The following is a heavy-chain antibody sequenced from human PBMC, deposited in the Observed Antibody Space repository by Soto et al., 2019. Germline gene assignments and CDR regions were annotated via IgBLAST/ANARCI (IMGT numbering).Heavy chain of an antibody. Sequence: QVQLQQWGAGLLKPSETLSLTCAVYGGSFSGYYWSWIRQPPGKGLEWIGEINHSGSTNYNPSLKSRVTISVDTSKNQFSLKLSSVTAADTAVYYCARGYSSSWYPDRNWFDPWGQGTLVTVSS. CDR1: GGSFSGYY. V-gene: IGHV4-34*01. D-gene: IGHD6-13*01. J-gene: IGHJ5*02. CDR2: INHSGST. CDR3: ARGYSSSWYPDRNWFDP.